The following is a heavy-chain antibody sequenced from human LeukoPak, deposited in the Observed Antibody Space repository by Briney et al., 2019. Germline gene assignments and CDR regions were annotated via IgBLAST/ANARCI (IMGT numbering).Heavy chain of an antibody. CDR2: IGTTGTKI. V-gene: IGHV3-48*01. CDR1: GFIFSDYN. J-gene: IGHJ4*02. CDR3: AREAFRHSSWYFDP. Sequence: GGSLRLSCVASGFIFSDYNMNWVRQAPGKGLEWVSYIGTTGTKIYYAESVKGRFTISRDNAKNSLYLQMSSLRAEDTAVYYRAREAFRHSSWYFDPWGQGSLVNVSS. D-gene: IGHD6-13*01.